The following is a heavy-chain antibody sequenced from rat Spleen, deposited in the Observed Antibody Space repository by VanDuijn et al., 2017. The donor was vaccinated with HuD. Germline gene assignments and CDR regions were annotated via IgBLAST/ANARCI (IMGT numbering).Heavy chain of an antibody. J-gene: IGHJ2*01. D-gene: IGHD4-3*01. Sequence: EVQLVESGGGLVQPGRSMLLSCAASGFSFSDCDMAWVRQAPTKGLEWVATISYDGSSTYYRDSVKGRFTISRDNAKSTLYLQMDSLRSEDTATYYCAVAGYGYWGQGVMVTVSS. CDR1: GFSFSDCD. CDR2: ISYDGSST. CDR3: AVAGYGY. V-gene: IGHV5-7*01.